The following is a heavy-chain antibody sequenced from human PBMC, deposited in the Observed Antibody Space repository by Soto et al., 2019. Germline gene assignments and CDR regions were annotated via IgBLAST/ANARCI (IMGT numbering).Heavy chain of an antibody. CDR2: ISAYNGNT. CDR1: GYTFTSYG. V-gene: IGHV1-18*01. D-gene: IGHD3-16*01. Sequence: ASVQVSCKASGYTFTSYGISWVRQDPGQGLEWMGWISAYNGNTNYAQKLQGRVTMTTDTTTSTAYKELRSLRSDGTTVDDSAAGILMTFGGVQFCDYWGQGTLVTVSS. CDR3: AAGILMTFGGVQFCDY. J-gene: IGHJ4*02.